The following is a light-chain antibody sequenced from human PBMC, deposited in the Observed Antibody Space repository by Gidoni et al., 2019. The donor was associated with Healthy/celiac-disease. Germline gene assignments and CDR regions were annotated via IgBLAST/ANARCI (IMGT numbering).Light chain of an antibody. J-gene: IGLJ3*02. CDR3: SSYAGSNNRV. V-gene: IGLV2-8*01. CDR2: EVN. Sequence: QSALTQPPSASGSPGQSVTISCTGTSRDVGGYKYVSWYQQHPGKAPKLMIYEVNKRPSGVPDRFSGSKSGSTASLTVSGLQAEDEADYYCSSYAGSNNRVFGGGTKLTVL. CDR1: SRDVGGYKY.